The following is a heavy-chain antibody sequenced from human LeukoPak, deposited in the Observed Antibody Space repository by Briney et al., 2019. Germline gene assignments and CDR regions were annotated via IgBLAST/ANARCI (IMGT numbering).Heavy chain of an antibody. CDR2: ISYDGSNK. D-gene: IGHD3-9*01. Sequence: GSLRLSCAASGFTFSSYGMHWVRQAPGKGLEWVAVISYDGSNKYYADSVKGRFTISRDNSKNTLYLQMNSLRAEDTAVYYCAKVRSRLGDAFDIWGQGTMVTVSS. J-gene: IGHJ3*02. CDR3: AKVRSRLGDAFDI. CDR1: GFTFSSYG. V-gene: IGHV3-30*18.